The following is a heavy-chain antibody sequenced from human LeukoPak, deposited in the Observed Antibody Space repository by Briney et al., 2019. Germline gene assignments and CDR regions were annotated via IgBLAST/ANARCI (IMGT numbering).Heavy chain of an antibody. CDR1: GYTFTGYY. Sequence: GASVKVSCKASGYTFTGYYMHWLRQAPGQGLEWMGRINPNSGGTNYAQKFQGRVTMTRDTSISTAYMELSRLRSDDTAVYYCARYWSSTSCFEAPSASYYFDYWGQGTLVTVSS. V-gene: IGHV1-2*06. CDR3: ARYWSSTSCFEAPSASYYFDY. CDR2: INPNSGGT. J-gene: IGHJ4*02. D-gene: IGHD2-2*01.